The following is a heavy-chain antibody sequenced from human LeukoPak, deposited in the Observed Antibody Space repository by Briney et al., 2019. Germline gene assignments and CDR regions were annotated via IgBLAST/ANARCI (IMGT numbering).Heavy chain of an antibody. Sequence: GGSLRLSCAASGFTFSTSGMHWVRQAPGKGLEWVAFIRHDGSDKYYADSVKGRFTISRDNSKNTLYLQMNSLRAEDTAVYYCAKDDILTGYNLDYWGQGTLVTVSS. CDR3: AKDDILTGYNLDY. D-gene: IGHD3-9*01. J-gene: IGHJ4*02. CDR2: IRHDGSDK. CDR1: GFTFSTSG. V-gene: IGHV3-30*02.